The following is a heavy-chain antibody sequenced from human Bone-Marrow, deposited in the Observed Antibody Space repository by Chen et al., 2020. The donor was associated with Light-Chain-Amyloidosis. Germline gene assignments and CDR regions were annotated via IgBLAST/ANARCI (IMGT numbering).Heavy chain of an antibody. CDR1: GASIISSEYY. J-gene: IGHJ2*01. CDR2: IFRGDIT. CDR3: AKDGLTPDTMSGYFDL. Sequence: QLQLQESGPGLVEPSQTLSLTCTVPGASIISSEYYWGWMRQAPGKGLEWIGSIFRGDITYYTSSLKSRVTLSVDTSNNHISLRLRSVTAGDTAIYYCAKDGLTPDTMSGYFDLWSRGTLVTVSS. D-gene: IGHD3-10*02. V-gene: IGHV4-39*07.